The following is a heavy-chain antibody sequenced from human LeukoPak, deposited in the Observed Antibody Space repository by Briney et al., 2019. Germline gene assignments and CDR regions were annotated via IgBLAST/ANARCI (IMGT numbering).Heavy chain of an antibody. V-gene: IGHV4-59*01. CDR3: ARAQYYDILTGFDY. CDR2: IYYSGST. J-gene: IGHJ4*02. D-gene: IGHD3-9*01. Sequence: NPSETLSLTCTVSGGSISSYYWSWIRQPPGKGLEWIGYIYYSGSTNYNPSLKSRVTISVDTSKNQFSLKLSSVTAADTAVYYCARAQYYDILTGFDYWGQGTLVTVSS. CDR1: GGSISSYY.